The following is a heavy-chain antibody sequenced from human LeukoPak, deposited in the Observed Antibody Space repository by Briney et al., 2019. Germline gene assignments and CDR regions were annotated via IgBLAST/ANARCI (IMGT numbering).Heavy chain of an antibody. CDR2: IRSKAYGGTT. V-gene: IGHV3-49*03. Sequence: GGSLRLSCTASGFTFGDYAMSWFRQAPGKGLEWVGFIRSKAYGGTTEYAASVKGRFTISRDDSKSIAYLQMNSLKTEDTAVYYCTRVNWRDWFNPWGQGTLVTVSS. CDR1: GFTFGDYA. J-gene: IGHJ5*02. CDR3: TRVNWRDWFNP.